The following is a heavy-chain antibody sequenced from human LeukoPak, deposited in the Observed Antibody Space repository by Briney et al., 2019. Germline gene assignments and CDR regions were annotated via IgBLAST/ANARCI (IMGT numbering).Heavy chain of an antibody. Sequence: GASVKVSCKASGYTFTSYAMHWVRQAPGQRLEWMGWINAGNGNTKYSQKFQGRVTITRDTSASTAYMELSSLRSEDTAVYYCARDLFFTGTFDYWGQGTLVTVSS. D-gene: IGHD4-17*01. CDR1: GYTFTSYA. J-gene: IGHJ4*02. CDR3: ARDLFFTGTFDY. CDR2: INAGNGNT. V-gene: IGHV1-3*01.